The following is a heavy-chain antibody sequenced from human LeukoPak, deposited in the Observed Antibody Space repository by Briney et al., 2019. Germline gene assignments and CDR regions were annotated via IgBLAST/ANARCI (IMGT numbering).Heavy chain of an antibody. J-gene: IGHJ5*02. Sequence: GGSLRLSCGGSGFTFKSFSMHWVRQAPGKGLEWVSDISSNSGIKSYADSVKGRFTISRDNAKNSLYLQMNSLRAEDTAVYYCARVSGRQQLAPVRWFDPWGQGTLVTVSS. D-gene: IGHD6-13*01. CDR2: ISSNSGIK. V-gene: IGHV3-48*01. CDR1: GFTFKSFS. CDR3: ARVSGRQQLAPVRWFDP.